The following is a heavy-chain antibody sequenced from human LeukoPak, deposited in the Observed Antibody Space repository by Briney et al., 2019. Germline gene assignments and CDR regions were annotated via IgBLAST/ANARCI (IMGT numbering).Heavy chain of an antibody. CDR3: ASYYFDSSDYYLRWFDP. V-gene: IGHV1-69*13. D-gene: IGHD3-22*01. Sequence: EASVKVSCKASGYTFTSYDINWVRQAPGQGLEWMGGIIPLFGPANYAQKLQGRVTITADESTSTAYMELSSLRSEDTAVYYCASYYFDSSDYYLRWFDPWGQGTLVTVSS. CDR2: IIPLFGPA. CDR1: GYTFTSYD. J-gene: IGHJ5*02.